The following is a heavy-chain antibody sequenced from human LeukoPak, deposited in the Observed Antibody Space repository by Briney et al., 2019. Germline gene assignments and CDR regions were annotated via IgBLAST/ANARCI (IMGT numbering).Heavy chain of an antibody. CDR1: GFTFSSYW. CDR2: INSDGSST. D-gene: IGHD4-17*01. Sequence: PGGSLRLSCAASGFTFSSYWMHWVRQAPGKGLVWVSRINSDGSSTSYADSVKGRFTISRDNAKNTLYLQMNSLRAEDTAVYYCARDFPDYGAYTNNWFDPGGQGTRVTVSS. J-gene: IGHJ5*02. CDR3: ARDFPDYGAYTNNWFDP. V-gene: IGHV3-74*01.